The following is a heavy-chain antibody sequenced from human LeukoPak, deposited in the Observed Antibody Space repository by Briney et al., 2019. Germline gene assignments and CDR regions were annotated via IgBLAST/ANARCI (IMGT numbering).Heavy chain of an antibody. Sequence: PRGSLRLSCAASGFTFSNHWMSLVRQAPGKGLEWVANINQTGSEKYYVDSVKGRFTISRDNAKKSLFLQMNSLRADDTAVYYCAGEESSAWSHWGQGTLVTVSS. V-gene: IGHV3-7*01. J-gene: IGHJ4*02. D-gene: IGHD6-19*01. CDR3: AGEESSAWSH. CDR1: GFTFSNHW. CDR2: INQTGSEK.